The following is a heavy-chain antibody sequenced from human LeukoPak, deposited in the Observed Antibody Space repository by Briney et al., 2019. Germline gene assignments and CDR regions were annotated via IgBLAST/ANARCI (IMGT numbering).Heavy chain of an antibody. V-gene: IGHV4-59*01. D-gene: IGHD1-14*01. CDR1: SGSISSYY. J-gene: IGHJ5*02. CDR2: IYYSGSP. CDR3: ARAKIHPTTSNCFDP. Sequence: SETLSLTCTVSSGSISSYYWSWIRQPPGKGLEWIGYIYYSGSPNYNPSLKSRVTISVDTSKNQFSLKLSSVTAADTAVYYCARAKIHPTTSNCFDPWGQGTLVTVSS.